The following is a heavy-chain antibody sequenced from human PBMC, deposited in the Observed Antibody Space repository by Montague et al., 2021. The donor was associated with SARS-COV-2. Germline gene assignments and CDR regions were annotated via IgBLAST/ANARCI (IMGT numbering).Heavy chain of an antibody. CDR3: ARVRYSDGWTFDY. CDR2: VYSSGST. J-gene: IGHJ4*02. V-gene: IGHV4-59*13. CDR1: SGSISNYY. Sequence: SETLSLTCTVSSGSISNYYWRWIRQPPGKGLEWIGYVYSSGSTNYNPSLEGRVTMSVDTSKNQFSLKLISVTAADTAVYYCARVRYSDGWTFDYWGQGTLVTVSS. D-gene: IGHD6-19*01.